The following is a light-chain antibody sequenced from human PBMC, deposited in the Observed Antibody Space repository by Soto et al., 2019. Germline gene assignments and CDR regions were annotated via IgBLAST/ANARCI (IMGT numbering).Light chain of an antibody. CDR2: GAS. J-gene: IGKJ2*01. CDR3: QQYTNWPPMYT. Sequence: EIVMTQSPATLSVSPGERATLSCRASQSVSTNLAWYQKKPGQAPRLLIYGASTRATGFPTRFSSSGSGTEFTLTISSLQSEDFAVYYCQQYTNWPPMYTFRQGTKLEIK. CDR1: QSVSTN. V-gene: IGKV3-15*01.